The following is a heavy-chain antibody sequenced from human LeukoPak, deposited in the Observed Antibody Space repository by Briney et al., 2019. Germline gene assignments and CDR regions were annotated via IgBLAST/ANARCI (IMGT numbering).Heavy chain of an antibody. Sequence: GGSLRLSCAASGFTFSTSWMSWVRQVPGKGLEWVANIKKDGSETYYVDSVKGRFTISRDNAKNSLYLQMSSLRAEDTAMYSCARGRYSGTTYYFDYWGQGTLVTVS. CDR1: GFTFSTSW. CDR2: IKKDGSET. CDR3: ARGRYSGTTYYFDY. D-gene: IGHD5-12*01. J-gene: IGHJ4*02. V-gene: IGHV3-7*01.